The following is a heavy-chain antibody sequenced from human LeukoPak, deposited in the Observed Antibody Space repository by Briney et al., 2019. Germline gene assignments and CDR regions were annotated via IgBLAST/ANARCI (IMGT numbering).Heavy chain of an antibody. V-gene: IGHV1-2*02. Sequence: DSVKVSCKASGYTFTGYYMHWVRQAPGQGLEWMGWINPNSGGTNYAQKFQGRVTMTRDTSISTAYMELSRLRSDDTAVYYCARDHGYDFWSGYWDYWGQGTLVTVSS. CDR1: GYTFTGYY. D-gene: IGHD3-3*01. CDR2: INPNSGGT. CDR3: ARDHGYDFWSGYWDY. J-gene: IGHJ4*02.